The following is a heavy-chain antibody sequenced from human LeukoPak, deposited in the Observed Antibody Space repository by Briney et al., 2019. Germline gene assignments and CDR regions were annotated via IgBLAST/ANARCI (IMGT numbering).Heavy chain of an antibody. J-gene: IGHJ4*02. D-gene: IGHD3-10*01. V-gene: IGHV4-34*01. CDR3: ARHVSYYGSGSYYNR. CDR1: GGSFGGYY. CDR2: INHSGST. Sequence: SETLSLTCAVYGGSFGGYYWSWIRQPPGKGLEWIGEINHSGSTNYNPSLKSRVTISVDTSKNQFSLKLSSVTAADTAVYYCARHVSYYGSGSYYNRWGQGTLVTVSS.